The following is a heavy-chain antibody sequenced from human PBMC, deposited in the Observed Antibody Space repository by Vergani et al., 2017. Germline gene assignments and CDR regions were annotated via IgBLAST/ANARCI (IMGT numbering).Heavy chain of an antibody. D-gene: IGHD3-22*01. CDR3: AKDYYDSSGYHALFDY. V-gene: IGHV3-23*04. Sequence: VQLVESGGGVVQPGRSLRLSCAASGFTFSSYAMSWVRQAPGKGLEWVSAISGSGGSTYYADSVKGRFTISRDNSKDTLYLQMNSLRAEDTAVYYCAKDYYDSSGYHALFDYWGQGTLVTVSS. CDR1: GFTFSSYA. CDR2: ISGSGGST. J-gene: IGHJ4*02.